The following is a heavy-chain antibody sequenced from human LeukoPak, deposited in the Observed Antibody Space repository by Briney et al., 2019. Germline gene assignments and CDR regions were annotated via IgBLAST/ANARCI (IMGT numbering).Heavy chain of an antibody. CDR3: ARVDCTNGVCYNAADF. D-gene: IGHD2-8*01. Sequence: PGGSLRLSCAVSGFRFSSYGMHWVRQAPGKGLEWVAIIWYDGSNKNYADSVKGRFTISRDNSKNTMYLQMNSLRAEDTAVYYCARVDCTNGVCYNAADFWGQGTMVTVSS. J-gene: IGHJ3*01. CDR1: GFRFSSYG. CDR2: IWYDGSNK. V-gene: IGHV3-33*01.